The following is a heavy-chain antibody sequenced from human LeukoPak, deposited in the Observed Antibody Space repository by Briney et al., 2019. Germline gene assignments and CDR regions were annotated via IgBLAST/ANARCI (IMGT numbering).Heavy chain of an antibody. V-gene: IGHV4-59*01. CDR3: ARDRTLGVRGGNAFDI. CDR2: IYYSGST. CDR1: GGSIGSYY. D-gene: IGHD3-10*01. J-gene: IGHJ3*02. Sequence: SETLSLTCTVSGGSIGSYYWSWIRQPPGKGLEWIGYIYYSGSTNYNPSLKSRVTISVDTSKNQFSLKLSSVTAADTAVYYCARDRTLGVRGGNAFDIWGQGTMVTVSS.